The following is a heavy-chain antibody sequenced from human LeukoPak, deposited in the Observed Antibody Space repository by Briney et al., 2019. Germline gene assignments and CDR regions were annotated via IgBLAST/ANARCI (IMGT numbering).Heavy chain of an antibody. CDR3: NSIDY. V-gene: IGHV3-7*01. J-gene: IGHJ4*02. D-gene: IGHD4-23*01. Sequence: DSVKGRFTISRDNAKNSLYLQMNSLRAEDTAVYYSNSIDYWGQGTLVTVSS.